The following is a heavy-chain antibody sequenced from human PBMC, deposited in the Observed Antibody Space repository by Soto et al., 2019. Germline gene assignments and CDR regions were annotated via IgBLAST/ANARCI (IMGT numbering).Heavy chain of an antibody. V-gene: IGHV3-23*01. J-gene: IGHJ4*02. CDR2: ISGSGDKT. CDR1: GLALNDFP. CDR3: AKGASHAPFEK. Sequence: EVHLLESGGDLFLPGGPLRLPCAPPGLALNDFPIGWSRQAPGKGPEWLSTISGSGDKTFHSDSVKGRFDISRDNSNNKMFLQMNSLRAEDTAIYYCAKGASHAPFEKWGRGTLVTVSS.